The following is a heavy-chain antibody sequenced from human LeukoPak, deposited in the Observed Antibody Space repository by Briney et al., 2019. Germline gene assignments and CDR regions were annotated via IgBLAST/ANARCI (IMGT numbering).Heavy chain of an antibody. V-gene: IGHV3-15*01. Sequence: PGGSLRLSCAASGFTFTKAWMHWVRQAPGKGLEWVGRIKSKAHGGTTDYAAPVKGRFTISRDDSKNTLYLQMNSLKTEDTAVYYCWDTNWNGDWDYWGQGTLVTVSS. CDR1: GFTFTKAW. CDR2: IKSKAHGGTT. J-gene: IGHJ4*02. CDR3: WDTNWNGDWDY. D-gene: IGHD1-1*01.